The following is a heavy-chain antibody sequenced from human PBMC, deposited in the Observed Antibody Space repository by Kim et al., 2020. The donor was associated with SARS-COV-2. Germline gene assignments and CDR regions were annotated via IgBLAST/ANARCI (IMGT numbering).Heavy chain of an antibody. D-gene: IGHD3-10*01. CDR3: AKTEYRVVRGVITLLSLDY. CDR2: ISGSGGST. CDR1: GFTFSSYA. J-gene: IGHJ4*02. Sequence: GGSLRLSCAASGFTFSSYAMSWVRQAPGKGLEWVSAISGSGGSTYYADSVKGRFTISRDNSKNTLYLQMNSLRAEDTAVYYCAKTEYRVVRGVITLLSLDYWGQGTLVTVSS. V-gene: IGHV3-23*01.